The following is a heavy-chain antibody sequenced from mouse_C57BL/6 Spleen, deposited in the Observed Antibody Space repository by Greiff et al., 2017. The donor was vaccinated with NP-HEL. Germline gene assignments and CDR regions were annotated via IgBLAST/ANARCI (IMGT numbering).Heavy chain of an antibody. V-gene: IGHV1-39*01. CDR3: ARSGLGLGWFAY. J-gene: IGHJ3*01. D-gene: IGHD4-1*01. CDR1: GYSFTDYN. CDR2: INPTYGTT. Sequence: EVQLQQSGPELVKPGASVKISCKASGYSFTDYNMNWVKQSHGQSLEWIGVINPTYGTTSYNQKFKGKATLTVDQSSSTAYMQLNSLTSEDSAVYYCARSGLGLGWFAYWGQGTLVTVSA.